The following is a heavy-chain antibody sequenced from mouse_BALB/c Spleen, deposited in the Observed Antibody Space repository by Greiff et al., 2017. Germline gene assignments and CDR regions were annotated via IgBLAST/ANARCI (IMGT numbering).Heavy chain of an antibody. J-gene: IGHJ1*01. Sequence: ESGPSLVKPSQTLSLTCSVTGDSITSGYWNWIRKFPGNKLEYMGYISYSGSTYYNPYLKSRISITRDTSKNQYYLQLNSVTTEDTATYYCASDYYGSSRYFDVWGAGTTVTVSS. V-gene: IGHV3-8*02. CDR3: ASDYYGSSRYFDV. CDR1: GDSITSGY. CDR2: ISYSGST. D-gene: IGHD1-1*01.